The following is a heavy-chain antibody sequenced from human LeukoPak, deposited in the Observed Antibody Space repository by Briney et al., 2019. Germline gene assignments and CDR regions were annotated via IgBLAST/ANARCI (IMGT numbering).Heavy chain of an antibody. D-gene: IGHD2-15*01. CDR3: ARGRVVNDAFDI. Sequence: GGSLRLSCAASGLTFSSYAMHWVRQAPGKGLEYVSAISSNGGSTYYANSVKGRFTISRDNSKNTLYLQMGSLRAEDMAVYYCARGRVVNDAFDIWGQGTMVTVSS. J-gene: IGHJ3*02. CDR1: GLTFSSYA. V-gene: IGHV3-64*01. CDR2: ISSNGGST.